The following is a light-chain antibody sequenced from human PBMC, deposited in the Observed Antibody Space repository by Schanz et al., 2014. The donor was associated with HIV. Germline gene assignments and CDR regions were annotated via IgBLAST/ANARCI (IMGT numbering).Light chain of an antibody. CDR2: GAS. Sequence: DIVLTQSPGTLSLSPGERAALSCRASQSLGSNFLAWYQQKPGQAPRLLIFGASNRATGIPDRFSGSESGTDFTLTISRVEAEDYAVYYCQQYDGPPWTFGQGTRVEI. CDR1: QSLGSNF. J-gene: IGKJ1*01. CDR3: QQYDGPPWT. V-gene: IGKV3-20*01.